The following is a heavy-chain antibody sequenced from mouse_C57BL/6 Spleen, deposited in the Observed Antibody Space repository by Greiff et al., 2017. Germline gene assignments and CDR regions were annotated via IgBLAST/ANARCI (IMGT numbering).Heavy chain of an antibody. CDR2: IYPGSGST. CDR3: ARGNSPWFAY. J-gene: IGHJ3*01. Sequence: QVQLQQPGAELVKPGASVKMSCKASGYTFTSYWITWVKQRPGQGLEWIGDIYPGSGSTNYNEKFKSKATLTVDTSSSTSYMQLSSLTSEDAAVYYCARGNSPWFAYWGQGTLVTVSA. D-gene: IGHD2-12*01. CDR1: GYTFTSYW. V-gene: IGHV1-55*01.